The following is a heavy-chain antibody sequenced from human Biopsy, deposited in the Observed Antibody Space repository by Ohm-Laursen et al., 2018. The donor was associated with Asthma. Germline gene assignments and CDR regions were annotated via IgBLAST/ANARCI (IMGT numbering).Heavy chain of an antibody. V-gene: IGHV1-69*13. CDR1: GDTFRTSA. Sequence: SVTVSCKTSGDTFRTSAFSWVRQAPGQGLEWLGGIMTVFGKTNYAQKIQGRVTITADESTSTAYMEVTSLRSEDTAIYYCARCQVGYSSGWSLLLKKIYYSGMDVWGQGTAVTVSS. J-gene: IGHJ6*02. D-gene: IGHD6-19*01. CDR2: IMTVFGKT. CDR3: ARCQVGYSSGWSLLLKKIYYSGMDV.